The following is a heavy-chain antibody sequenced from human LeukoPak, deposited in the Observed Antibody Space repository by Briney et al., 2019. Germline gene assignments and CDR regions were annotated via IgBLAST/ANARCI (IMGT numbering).Heavy chain of an antibody. Sequence: SETLALTCTVSGGSISSYYWSWIRQPAGKGLEWIGRIYSSGSTDYDSSLKSRVTMSVDTSKNQFSLKLSSVTAADTAVYYCARGAYGSGSTNWFDPWGQGTLVTVSS. CDR3: ARGAYGSGSTNWFDP. D-gene: IGHD3-10*01. J-gene: IGHJ5*02. V-gene: IGHV4-4*07. CDR2: IYSSGST. CDR1: GGSISSYY.